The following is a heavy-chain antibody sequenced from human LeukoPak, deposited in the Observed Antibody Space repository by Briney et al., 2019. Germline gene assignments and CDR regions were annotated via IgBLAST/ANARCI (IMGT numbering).Heavy chain of an antibody. CDR1: GGSISSGGYY. CDR3: ARSERRAQKDTYYNHYYYMDV. V-gene: IGHV4-61*08. Sequence: SQTLSLTCTVSGGSISSGGYYWSWIRQPPGKGLEWIGYIYFSGYTSYNPSLKSRVTISVDTSNNQFSLRLSSVTAADTAVYYCARSERRAQKDTYYNHYYYMDVWGKGTTVTVSS. CDR2: IYFSGYT. D-gene: IGHD6-25*01. J-gene: IGHJ6*03.